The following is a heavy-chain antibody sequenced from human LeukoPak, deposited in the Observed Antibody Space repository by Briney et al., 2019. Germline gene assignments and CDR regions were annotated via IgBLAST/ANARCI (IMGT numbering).Heavy chain of an antibody. CDR3: AGAHYYDSSGQRVPFDY. CDR2: INHSGST. D-gene: IGHD3-22*01. Sequence: LETLSLTCAVYGGSFSGYYWSWIRQPPGKGLEWIGEINHSGSTNYNPSLKSRVTISVDTSKNQFSLKLSSVTAADTAVYYCAGAHYYDSSGQRVPFDYWGQGTLVTVSS. V-gene: IGHV4-34*01. J-gene: IGHJ4*02. CDR1: GGSFSGYY.